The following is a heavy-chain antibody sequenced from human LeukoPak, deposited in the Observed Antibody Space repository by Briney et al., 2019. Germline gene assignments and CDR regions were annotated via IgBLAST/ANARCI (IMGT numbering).Heavy chain of an antibody. J-gene: IGHJ4*02. Sequence: GGSLRLSCAASGFTFSNYAMSWVRQAPGKGLEWVSAITGSGSGIYYADSMKSRFTISRDNSKNTLYLQINSLRAEDTAVYYCAKWGDYDVLTGYYVSDYWGQGTLATVSS. CDR2: ITGSGSGI. CDR3: AKWGDYDVLTGYYVSDY. CDR1: GFTFSNYA. V-gene: IGHV3-23*01. D-gene: IGHD3-9*01.